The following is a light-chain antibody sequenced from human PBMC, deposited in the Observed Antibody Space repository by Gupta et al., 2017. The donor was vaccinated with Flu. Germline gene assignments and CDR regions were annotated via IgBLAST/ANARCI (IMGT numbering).Light chain of an antibody. V-gene: IGKV3-15*01. CDR1: QSVSSN. Sequence: VMTQSPATLSVSPGERATLSCRASQSVSSNLAWYQQKPGQAPRLLIYGASTRATGIPARFSGSGSGTEFTLTISSLQSEDFAVYYWQQYNNWPPRDSFGQGTKLEIK. CDR3: QQYNNWPPRDS. J-gene: IGKJ2*03. CDR2: GAS.